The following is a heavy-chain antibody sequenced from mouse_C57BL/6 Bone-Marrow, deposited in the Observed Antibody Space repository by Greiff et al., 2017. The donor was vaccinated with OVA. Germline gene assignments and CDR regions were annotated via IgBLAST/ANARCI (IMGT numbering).Heavy chain of an antibody. Sequence: VKLVESGAELARPGASVKLSCKASGYTFTSYGISWVKQRTGQGLEWIGEIYPRSGNTYYNEKFKGKATLTADKSSSTAYMELRSLTSEDSAVYFCARPGWFAYWGQGTLVTVSA. V-gene: IGHV1-81*01. CDR3: ARPGWFAY. CDR2: IYPRSGNT. CDR1: GYTFTSYG. J-gene: IGHJ3*01.